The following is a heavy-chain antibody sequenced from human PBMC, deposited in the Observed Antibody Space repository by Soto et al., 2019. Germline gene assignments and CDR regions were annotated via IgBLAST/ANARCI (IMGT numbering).Heavy chain of an antibody. Sequence: GEALKISCKGSGYSFTSYWIGWVRQMPGKGLEWMGIIYPGDSDTRYSPSFQGQVTISADKSISTAYLRWSSLKASDTAMYYCARRHGIAVAGTLYDAFDIWGQGTMVTVSS. CDR2: IYPGDSDT. CDR1: GYSFTSYW. CDR3: ARRHGIAVAGTLYDAFDI. D-gene: IGHD6-19*01. V-gene: IGHV5-51*01. J-gene: IGHJ3*02.